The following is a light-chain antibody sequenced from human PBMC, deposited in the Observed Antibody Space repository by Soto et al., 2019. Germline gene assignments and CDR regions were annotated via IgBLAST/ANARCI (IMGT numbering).Light chain of an antibody. Sequence: EIVLTQAPATLSLSPGERGTLSCRASQSVNNFLAWYQQRPGQAPRLLMYEASNRATGVPARFSGSGSGTDFTLTISSLEPEDFAIYYCQQRRNWPPTFGQGTKVEIK. CDR2: EAS. V-gene: IGKV3-11*01. J-gene: IGKJ1*01. CDR1: QSVNNF. CDR3: QQRRNWPPT.